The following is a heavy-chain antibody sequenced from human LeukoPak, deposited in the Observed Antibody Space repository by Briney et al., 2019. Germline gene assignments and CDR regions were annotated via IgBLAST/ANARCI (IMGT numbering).Heavy chain of an antibody. CDR2: ISYDGSNK. D-gene: IGHD3-22*01. Sequence: GGSLRLSCAASGFTFSSYAMHWARQAPGKGLEWVAVISYDGSNKYYADSVKGRFTISRDNSKNTLYLQMNSLRAEDTAVYYCARALGYYDSSGYPLDYWGQGTLVTVSS. CDR3: ARALGYYDSSGYPLDY. V-gene: IGHV3-30-3*01. CDR1: GFTFSSYA. J-gene: IGHJ4*02.